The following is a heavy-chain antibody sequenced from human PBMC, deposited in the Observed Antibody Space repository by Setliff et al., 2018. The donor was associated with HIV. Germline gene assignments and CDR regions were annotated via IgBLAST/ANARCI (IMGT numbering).Heavy chain of an antibody. J-gene: IGHJ3*02. CDR2: INTDTGNT. Sequence: ASVKVSCKTSGYTFIHYDIHWVRQAPGERLEWLGWINTDTGNTKYPQKFQDRLTFTRDTSALTADMELSSLRSEDTAVYFCARGMNAVRYFDWLDAFDIWGQGTMVTVSS. V-gene: IGHV1-3*04. CDR3: ARGMNAVRYFDWLDAFDI. D-gene: IGHD3-9*01. CDR1: GYTFIHYD.